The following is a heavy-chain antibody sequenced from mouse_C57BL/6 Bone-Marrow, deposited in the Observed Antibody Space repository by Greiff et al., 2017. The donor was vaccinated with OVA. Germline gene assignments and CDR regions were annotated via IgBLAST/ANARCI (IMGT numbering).Heavy chain of an antibody. V-gene: IGHV5-9-1*02. J-gene: IGHJ4*01. CDR1: GFTFSSYA. D-gene: IGHD1-1*01. CDR3: TRDRESYYQGAMDY. Sequence: EVQLVESGEGLVKPGGSLKLSCAASGFTFSSYAMSWVRQTPEKRLEWVAYISSGGDYIYYADNVKGRFTISRDNARNTLYLQMSSLKSEDTAMYYCTRDRESYYQGAMDYWGQGTSVTVSS. CDR2: ISSGGDYI.